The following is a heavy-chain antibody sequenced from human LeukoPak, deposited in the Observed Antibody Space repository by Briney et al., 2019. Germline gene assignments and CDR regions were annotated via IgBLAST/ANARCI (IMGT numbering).Heavy chain of an antibody. Sequence: SETLSLTCTVSGGSISSGSYYWSWIRQPAGKGLEWIGRIYTSGSTNYNPSLKSRVTISVDTSKNQFSLKLSSVTAADTAVYYCARARITIFGVASYYFDYWGQGTLVTASS. CDR3: ARARITIFGVASYYFDY. V-gene: IGHV4-61*02. D-gene: IGHD3-3*01. CDR2: IYTSGST. J-gene: IGHJ4*02. CDR1: GGSISSGSYY.